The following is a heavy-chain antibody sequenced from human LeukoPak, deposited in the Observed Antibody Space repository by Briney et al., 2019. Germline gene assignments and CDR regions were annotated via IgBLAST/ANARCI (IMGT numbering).Heavy chain of an antibody. CDR3: ARDYGGSSPFDY. V-gene: IGHV3-7*01. D-gene: IGHD4-23*01. CDR2: IKQDGSEK. Sequence: GGSLRLSCAASGFTFNNYWMSWVRQAPGKGLEWVANIKQDGSEKYYVDSVKSRFTVSRDNAKNSLYLQMNSLRAEDTAVYYCARDYGGSSPFDYWGQGTLVTVSS. J-gene: IGHJ4*02. CDR1: GFTFNNYW.